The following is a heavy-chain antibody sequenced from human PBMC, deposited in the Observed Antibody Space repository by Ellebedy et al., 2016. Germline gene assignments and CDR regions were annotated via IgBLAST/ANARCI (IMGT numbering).Heavy chain of an antibody. D-gene: IGHD6-13*01. Sequence: ETLSLTCAASGFTFSSYWMHWVRQAPGKGLEWVGRIKSKTDGGTTDYAAPVKGRFTISRDDSKNTLYLQMNSLKTEDTAVYYCTTDRGGSSSWTPGFDYWGQGTLVTVSS. CDR1: GFTFSSYW. CDR2: IKSKTDGGTT. V-gene: IGHV3-15*07. CDR3: TTDRGGSSSWTPGFDY. J-gene: IGHJ4*02.